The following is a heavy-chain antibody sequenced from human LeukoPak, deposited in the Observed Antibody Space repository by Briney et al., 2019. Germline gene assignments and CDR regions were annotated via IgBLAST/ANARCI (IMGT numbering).Heavy chain of an antibody. Sequence: ASVKVSCKASGYTFTSYYMHWVRQAPGQELEWMGIINPSGGSTSYAQKFQGRVTMTRDTSTSTVYMELSSLRSEDTAVYYCARPLLRGNWFDPWGQGTLVTVSS. D-gene: IGHD1-26*01. V-gene: IGHV1-46*01. J-gene: IGHJ5*02. CDR3: ARPLLRGNWFDP. CDR1: GYTFTSYY. CDR2: INPSGGST.